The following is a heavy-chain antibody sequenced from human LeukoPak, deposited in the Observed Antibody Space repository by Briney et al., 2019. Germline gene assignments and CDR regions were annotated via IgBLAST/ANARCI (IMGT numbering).Heavy chain of an antibody. J-gene: IGHJ3*01. V-gene: IGHV3-23*01. Sequence: GGSLRLSCAASGLIFSSYAMTWVRQAPGKGLEWGSSFGLYGGTTHYADSVKGRFTISRDNSKNTLYLQMTSLRADDTAVYYCVKDSSTTSWYFAFDVWGRGTMVAVSS. CDR2: FGLYGGTT. D-gene: IGHD2-2*01. CDR3: VKDSSTTSWYFAFDV. CDR1: GLIFSSYA.